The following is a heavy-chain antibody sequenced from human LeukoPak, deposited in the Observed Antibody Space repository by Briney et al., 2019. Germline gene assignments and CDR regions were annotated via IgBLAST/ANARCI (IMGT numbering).Heavy chain of an antibody. V-gene: IGHV4-30-2*01. CDR2: IYHSGST. CDR3: ARDSGRVWSYKPHYYYYGMDV. J-gene: IGHJ6*02. CDR1: GGSISSGGYS. D-gene: IGHD1-26*01. Sequence: SETLSLTCAVSGGSISSGGYSWSWIRQPPGKGLEWIGYIYHSGSTYYNPSLKSRVTISVDTSKNQFSLKLSSVTAADTAVYYCARDSGRVWSYKPHYYYYGMDVWGQGTTVTVSS.